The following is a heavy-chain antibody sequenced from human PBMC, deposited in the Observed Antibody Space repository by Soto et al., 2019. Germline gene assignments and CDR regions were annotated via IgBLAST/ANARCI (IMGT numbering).Heavy chain of an antibody. Sequence: GESLKISCKGSGYSFTSYWISWVRQMPGKGLEWMGIIYPGDSDTRYSPSFQGQVTISADKSISTAYLQWSSLKASDTAMYYCARLIGYSGYLRGDWFDPWGQGTLVTVSS. CDR1: GYSFTSYW. CDR3: ARLIGYSGYLRGDWFDP. J-gene: IGHJ5*02. V-gene: IGHV5-51*01. D-gene: IGHD5-12*01. CDR2: IYPGDSDT.